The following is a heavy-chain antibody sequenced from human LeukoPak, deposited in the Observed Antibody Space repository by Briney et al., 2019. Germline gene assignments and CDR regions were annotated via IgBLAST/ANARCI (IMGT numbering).Heavy chain of an antibody. CDR1: GYRLTSYW. J-gene: IGHJ4*02. V-gene: IGHV5-51*01. Sequence: GESLKISRNGSGYRLTSYWIGWVRQVPRKGLEWMGMIYPGDSEVRYGPAFQGQVTISADKSVNTAYLQWSSLKASDTAIYYCATEIGSGWFYDYWGQGTLVTVSS. D-gene: IGHD6-19*01. CDR2: IYPGDSEV. CDR3: ATEIGSGWFYDY.